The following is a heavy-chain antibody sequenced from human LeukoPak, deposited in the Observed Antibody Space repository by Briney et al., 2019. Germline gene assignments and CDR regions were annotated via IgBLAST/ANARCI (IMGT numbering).Heavy chain of an antibody. V-gene: IGHV4-31*03. Sequence: PSETLSLTCTVSGASISSGGYYWSWIRQHPGDGLEWIGYIYYSGSTYYNPSLKSRVTISIDTSKNQFSLKLSSVTAADTAVYYCARAGGFFSPFGYWGQGTLVTVSS. J-gene: IGHJ4*02. CDR1: GASISSGGYY. CDR2: IYYSGST. D-gene: IGHD3-16*01. CDR3: ARAGGFFSPFGY.